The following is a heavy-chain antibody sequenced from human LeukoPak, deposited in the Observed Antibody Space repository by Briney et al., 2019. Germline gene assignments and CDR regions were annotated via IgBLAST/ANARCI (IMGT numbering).Heavy chain of an antibody. J-gene: IGHJ4*02. CDR2: INCSRSTI. D-gene: IGHD1-20*01. CDR3: ARVIYISGTFVY. V-gene: IGHV3-48*02. Sequence: GGSLRLSCAASGFTFSSYNMNWVRQAPGKGLEWVAYINCSRSTIYYADYVKGRFTISRDNAKKSPYLQMTCMRDEDTAVYICARVIYISGTFVYWGQGSLVTVSS. CDR1: GFTFSSYN.